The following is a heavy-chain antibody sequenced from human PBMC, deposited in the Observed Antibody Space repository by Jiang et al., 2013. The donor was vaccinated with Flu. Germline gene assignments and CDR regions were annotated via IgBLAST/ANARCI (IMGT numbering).Heavy chain of an antibody. CDR3: ARELGAAAGSRWIQSYWYFDL. CDR1: GDSVSSNSAA. D-gene: IGHD6-13*01. J-gene: IGHJ2*01. CDR2: TYYRSKWYN. Sequence: QTLSLTCAISGDSVSSNSAAWNWIRQSPSRGLEWLGRTYYRSKWYNDYAVSVKSRITINPDTSKNQFSLQLNSVTPEDTAVYYCARELGAAAGSRWIQSYWYFDLWAVAPWSLSPQ. V-gene: IGHV6-1*01.